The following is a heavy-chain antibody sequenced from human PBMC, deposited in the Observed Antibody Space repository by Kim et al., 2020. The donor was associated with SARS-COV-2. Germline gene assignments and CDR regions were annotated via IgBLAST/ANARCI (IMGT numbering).Heavy chain of an antibody. D-gene: IGHD3-10*01. J-gene: IGHJ4*02. Sequence: NPSLKSRVTISVDTSKNQFSLKLSPVTAADTAVYYCARLLWFGELFRLDYWGQGTLVTVSS. V-gene: IGHV4-31*02. CDR3: ARLLWFGELFRLDY.